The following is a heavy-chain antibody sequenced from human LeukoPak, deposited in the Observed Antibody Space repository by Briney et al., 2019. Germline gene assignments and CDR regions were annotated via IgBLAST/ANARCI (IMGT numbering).Heavy chain of an antibody. CDR3: AIDIVMLRGNAFDI. CDR2: IYYSGST. D-gene: IGHD3-10*01. V-gene: IGHV4-39*07. Sequence: SETLSLTCTVSGGSISSSSYYWGWIRQPPGKGLEWIGSIYYSGSTYYNPSLKSRVTISVDTSKNQFSLKLSSVTAVDTAVYYCAIDIVMLRGNAFDIWGQGTMVTVSS. CDR1: GGSISSSSYY. J-gene: IGHJ3*02.